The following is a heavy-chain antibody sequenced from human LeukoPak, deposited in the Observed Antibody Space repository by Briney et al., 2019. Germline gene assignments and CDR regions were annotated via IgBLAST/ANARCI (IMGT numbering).Heavy chain of an antibody. J-gene: IGHJ4*02. CDR2: IYWDNNK. Sequence: SGPTLVKPTQILALTCSFSGFSLSTTGVAVGWIRQPPVRALEWLALIYWDNNKVSSPSLKNRLTITKDTFKNRVVLTMTDVDPEDTATYFCAHYVDTARGGPFFDYWGQGTLVTVSA. V-gene: IGHV2-5*02. CDR3: AHYVDTARGGPFFDY. CDR1: GFSLSTTGVA. D-gene: IGHD5-18*01.